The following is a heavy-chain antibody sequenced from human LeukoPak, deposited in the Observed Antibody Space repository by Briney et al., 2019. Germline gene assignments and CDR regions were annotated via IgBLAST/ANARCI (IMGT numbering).Heavy chain of an antibody. CDR1: GYSFTSYW. D-gene: IGHD3-16*01. CDR3: ARHGVSLLIDAFDI. Sequence: GESLQISCKGSGYSFTSYWIGWVRQVPGKGLEGMGIIYPGDSDTRYSPSFQGQVTISAHKSISTAYLQWSSLKASDTAMYYCARHGVSLLIDAFDIWGQGTMVTVSS. V-gene: IGHV5-51*01. J-gene: IGHJ3*02. CDR2: IYPGDSDT.